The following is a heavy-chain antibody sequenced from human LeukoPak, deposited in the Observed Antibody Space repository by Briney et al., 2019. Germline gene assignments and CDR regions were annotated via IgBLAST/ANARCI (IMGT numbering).Heavy chain of an antibody. CDR3: AKDRSYYDSGGYRNFDH. D-gene: IGHD3-22*01. CDR2: ISSSSSTI. CDR1: GFTFSSYS. V-gene: IGHV3-48*01. J-gene: IGHJ4*02. Sequence: GGSLRLSCAASGFTFSSYSMNWVRQAPGKGLEWVSYISSSSSTIYYADSVKGRFTISRDNSKNTLYLQMNSPSSEDTAVYYCAKDRSYYDSGGYRNFDHWGQGTLVTVSS.